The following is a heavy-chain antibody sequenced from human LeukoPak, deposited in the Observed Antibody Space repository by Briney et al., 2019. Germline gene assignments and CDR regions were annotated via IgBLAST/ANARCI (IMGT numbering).Heavy chain of an antibody. D-gene: IGHD5-18*01. V-gene: IGHV3-7*01. Sequence: GGSLRLSCAASGFTFSSYGMSWVRQAPGKGLEWVANINKDGSEKYYVDSVKGRFTISRDNAKTSPYLQMNSLRPDDTAVYYCARHLSGITGYTYGRGIDYWGQGTLVTVSS. CDR3: ARHLSGITGYTYGRGIDY. CDR1: GFTFSSYG. J-gene: IGHJ4*02. CDR2: INKDGSEK.